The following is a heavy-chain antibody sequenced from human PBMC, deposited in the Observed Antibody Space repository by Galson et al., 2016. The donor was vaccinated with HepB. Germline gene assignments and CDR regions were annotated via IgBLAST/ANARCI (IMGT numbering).Heavy chain of an antibody. CDR3: AREACGGDCYSLIAPFDI. J-gene: IGHJ3*02. CDR1: GFNFSTYG. Sequence: SLRLSCAASGFNFSTYGMHWVRQAPGKGLEWVAVIWYDGSNKYYVDSVKGRFTISRDNSKNTLYLQMNSLRAEDTAVYYCAREACGGDCYSLIAPFDIWGQGTMVTVSS. V-gene: IGHV3-33*01. CDR2: IWYDGSNK. D-gene: IGHD2-21*02.